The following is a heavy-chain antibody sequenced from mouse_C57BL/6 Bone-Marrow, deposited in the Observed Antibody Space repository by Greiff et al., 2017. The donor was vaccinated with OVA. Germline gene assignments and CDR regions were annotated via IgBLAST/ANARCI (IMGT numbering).Heavy chain of an antibody. V-gene: IGHV5-4*01. CDR2: ISDGGSYT. J-gene: IGHJ4*01. CDR1: GFTFSSYA. Sequence: EVQGVESGGGLVKPGGSLKLSCAASGFTFSSYAMSWVRQTPEKRLEWVATISDGGSYTYYPDNVKGRFTISRDNAKNNLYLQMSHLKSEDTAMYYCAREGYYGSKDYYAVDYWGQGTSVTVSS. CDR3: AREGYYGSKDYYAVDY. D-gene: IGHD1-1*01.